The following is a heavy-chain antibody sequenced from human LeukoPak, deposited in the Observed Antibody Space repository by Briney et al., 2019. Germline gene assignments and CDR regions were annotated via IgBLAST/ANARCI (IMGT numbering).Heavy chain of an antibody. CDR2: ISGSNIYI. V-gene: IGHV3-21*01. J-gene: IGHJ4*02. CDR1: GFTFSSYA. D-gene: IGHD3-22*01. CDR3: ARTDQHDSSAYRPIDF. Sequence: GGSLRLSCAASGFTFSSYAMNWVRQAPGKGLEWVSTISGSNIYINYADSVKGRFTIFRDNAKNSLYLQMNSLRGEDTAVYYCARTDQHDSSAYRPIDFWAQGTLVTVPS.